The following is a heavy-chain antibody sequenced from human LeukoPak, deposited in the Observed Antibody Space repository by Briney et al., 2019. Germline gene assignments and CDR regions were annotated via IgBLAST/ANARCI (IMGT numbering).Heavy chain of an antibody. Sequence: PSETLSLTCAVYGGSFSGYYWSWIRQPPGKGLEWIGEINHSGSTNYNPSLKSRVTISVDTSKNQFSLKLSSVTAADTAVYYCARASAYVWGSYRYPIDYWGQGTLVTVSS. D-gene: IGHD3-16*02. CDR1: GGSFSGYY. V-gene: IGHV4-34*01. CDR2: INHSGST. CDR3: ARASAYVWGSYRYPIDY. J-gene: IGHJ4*02.